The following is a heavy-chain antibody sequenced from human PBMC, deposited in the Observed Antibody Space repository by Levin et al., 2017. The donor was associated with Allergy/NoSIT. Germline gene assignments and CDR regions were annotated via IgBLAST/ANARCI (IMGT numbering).Heavy chain of an antibody. CDR1: GFTFSDYY. D-gene: IGHD5-18*01. J-gene: IGHJ3*02. V-gene: IGHV3-11*05. Sequence: GESLKISCAASGFTFSDYYMSWIRQAPGKGLEWVSYISSSSSYTNYADSVKGRFTISRDNAKNSLYLQMNSLRAEDTAVYYCARDVRRSGGYSYGRAPTDAFDIWGQGTMVTVSS. CDR2: ISSSSSYT. CDR3: ARDVRRSGGYSYGRAPTDAFDI.